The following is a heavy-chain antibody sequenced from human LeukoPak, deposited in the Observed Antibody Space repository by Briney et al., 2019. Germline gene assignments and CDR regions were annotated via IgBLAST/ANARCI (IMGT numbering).Heavy chain of an antibody. CDR2: INPNSGGT. V-gene: IGHV1-2*02. D-gene: IGHD3-10*01. CDR3: ARDLKGYYGSGSYYFGVTSIDY. Sequence: GASVKVSCKASGYTFTSYGISWVRQAPGQGLEWMGWINPNSGGTNYAQKFQGRVTMTRDTSISTAYMELSRLRSDDTAVYYCARDLKGYYGSGSYYFGVTSIDYWGQGALVTVSS. CDR1: GYTFTSYG. J-gene: IGHJ4*02.